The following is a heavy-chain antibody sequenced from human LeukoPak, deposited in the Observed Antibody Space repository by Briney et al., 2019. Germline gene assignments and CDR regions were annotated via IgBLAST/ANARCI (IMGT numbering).Heavy chain of an antibody. CDR1: GYTFTGYY. Sequence: ASVKVSCKASGYTFTGYYMHWVRQAPGQGLEWMGRINPNSGGTNYAQKFQGRVTMTRDTSISTAYMELSRLRSDDTAVYYCAREGSGSSWYGELDYWGQGTLVTVSS. J-gene: IGHJ4*02. CDR3: AREGSGSSWYGELDY. CDR2: INPNSGGT. V-gene: IGHV1-2*06. D-gene: IGHD6-13*01.